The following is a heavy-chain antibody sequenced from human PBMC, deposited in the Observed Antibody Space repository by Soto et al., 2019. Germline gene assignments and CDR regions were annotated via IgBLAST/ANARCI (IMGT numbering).Heavy chain of an antibody. V-gene: IGHV2-5*02. Sequence: SGPSLVNPTQTLTLTCTFSGFSLSSSAVGVGVGWIRQPPGKALEWLALIYWDAGKRYSPSLKRRPTITKAPPQNQGGLTMTKMGAVDAATYDLDHWGRGT. D-gene: IGHD2-2*03. CDR3: DH. CDR1: GFSLSSSAVGVG. CDR2: IYWDAGK. J-gene: IGHJ6*03.